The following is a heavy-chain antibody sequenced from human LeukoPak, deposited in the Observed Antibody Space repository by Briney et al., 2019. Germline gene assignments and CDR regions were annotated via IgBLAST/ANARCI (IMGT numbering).Heavy chain of an antibody. J-gene: IGHJ5*02. CDR3: ATDLIHYYASGAKT. D-gene: IGHD3-10*01. V-gene: IGHV3-21*01. CDR1: GLTFSNYN. Sequence: GGSLRLSCAASGLTFSNYNMNWVRQAPGKGLEWVSSISTSGSYIYYANSMKGRFTISRGNAKNSLYLQMNSLRVEDSAVYYCATDLIHYYASGAKTWGQGTLVTVSS. CDR2: ISTSGSYI.